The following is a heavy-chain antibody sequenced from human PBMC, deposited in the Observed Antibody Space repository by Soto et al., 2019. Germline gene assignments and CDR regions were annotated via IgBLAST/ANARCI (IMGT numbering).Heavy chain of an antibody. Sequence: QVQLQESGPGLVKPSQTLSLTCTVSGGSISSGDYYWSWIRQPPGKGLEWIGYIYYSGTTSYYPSLKSRVTISVDTSKNQFSLKLSSVTAADTAVYYCARARGRVFHYYGMDVWGQGTTVTVSS. CDR1: GGSISSGDYY. V-gene: IGHV4-30-4*01. J-gene: IGHJ6*02. CDR2: IYYSGTT. D-gene: IGHD3-16*01. CDR3: ARARGRVFHYYGMDV.